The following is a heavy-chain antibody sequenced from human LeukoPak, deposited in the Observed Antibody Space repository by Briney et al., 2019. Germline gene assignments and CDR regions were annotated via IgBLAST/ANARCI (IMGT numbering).Heavy chain of an antibody. CDR2: IYSGGST. CDR1: GFTVSSNY. D-gene: IGHD3-22*01. J-gene: IGHJ4*02. Sequence: GGSLRLSCAASGFTVSSNYMSWVRQAPGKGLEWGSVIYSGGSTNYADSVKGRFTISRDNSKNTPYLQMNSLRAEDRAVYYCARNDYYDSSRPDYYFDYWGQGTLVTVSS. CDR3: ARNDYYDSSRPDYYFDY. V-gene: IGHV3-53*01.